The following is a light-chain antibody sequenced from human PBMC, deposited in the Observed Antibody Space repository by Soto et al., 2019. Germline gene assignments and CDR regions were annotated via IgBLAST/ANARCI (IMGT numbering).Light chain of an antibody. CDR2: EVS. CDR1: SSDVGSYNP. J-gene: IGLJ1*01. Sequence: QSALTQPASVSGSPGQSITISCTGTSSDVGSYNPVSWYQQHPGKAPKLMIYEVSKRPSGVSNRFSGSKSGNTASLTISGLQAEDEADYYCCSYAGSSNYVFGTGTKLTVL. CDR3: CSYAGSSNYV. V-gene: IGLV2-23*02.